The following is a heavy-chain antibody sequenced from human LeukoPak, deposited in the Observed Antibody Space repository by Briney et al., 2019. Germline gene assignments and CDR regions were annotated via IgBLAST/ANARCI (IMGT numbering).Heavy chain of an antibody. V-gene: IGHV3-66*01. CDR1: GFTVSSNY. CDR3: AKAYYGSGSYQAFDY. J-gene: IGHJ4*02. D-gene: IGHD3-10*01. Sequence: PGGSLRLSCAASGFTVSSNYMSWVRQAPGKGLEWVSVIYSGGSTYYADSVKGRFTISRDNSKNTLYLQMNSLRAEDTAVYYCAKAYYGSGSYQAFDYWGQGTLVTVSS. CDR2: IYSGGST.